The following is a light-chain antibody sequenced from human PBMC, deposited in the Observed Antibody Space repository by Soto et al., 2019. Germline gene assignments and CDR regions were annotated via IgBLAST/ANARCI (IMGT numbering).Light chain of an antibody. CDR3: QSYDSSLSVSYV. CDR2: GNS. J-gene: IGLJ1*01. Sequence: QAVVTQPPSVSGAPGQRVTISCTGSSSNIGAGYDVHWYQQLPGTAPKLLIYGNSNRPSGVPDRFSGSKSGTSASLAITGLQAEDEADYYCQSYDSSLSVSYVFGTGTKLTAL. V-gene: IGLV1-40*01. CDR1: SSNIGAGYD.